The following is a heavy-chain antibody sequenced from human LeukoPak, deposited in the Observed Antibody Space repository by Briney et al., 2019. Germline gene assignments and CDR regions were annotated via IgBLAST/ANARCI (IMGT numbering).Heavy chain of an antibody. CDR1: GFTFSSYR. D-gene: IGHD3-3*01. Sequence: GSLRLSCAASGFTFSSYRMSWVRQAPGKGLEWVANIKQDGSEKYYVDSVKGRFTISRDNAKNSLYLQMNSLRAEDTAVYYCTTGFLYYDFWSGYSYYDYWGQGTLVTVSS. V-gene: IGHV3-7*01. CDR2: IKQDGSEK. J-gene: IGHJ4*02. CDR3: TTGFLYYDFWSGYSYYDY.